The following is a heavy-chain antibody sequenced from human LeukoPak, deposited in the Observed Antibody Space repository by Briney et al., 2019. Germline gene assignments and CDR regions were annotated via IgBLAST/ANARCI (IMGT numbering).Heavy chain of an antibody. CDR3: ARVSSYCSSTSCTGDY. J-gene: IGHJ4*02. Sequence: GGSLRLSCAASGFTFGSYSLNWVRQAPGKGLEWVSSISSSSSYIYYADSVKGRFTISRDNAKNSLYLQMNSLRAEDTAVYYCARVSSYCSSTSCTGDYWGQGTLVTVSS. CDR1: GFTFGSYS. CDR2: ISSSSSYI. D-gene: IGHD2-2*01. V-gene: IGHV3-21*01.